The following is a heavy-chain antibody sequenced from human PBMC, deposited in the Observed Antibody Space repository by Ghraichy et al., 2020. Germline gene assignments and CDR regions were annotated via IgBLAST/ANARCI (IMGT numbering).Heavy chain of an antibody. J-gene: IGHJ4*02. CDR2: IYYSWST. CDR3: ASSQAQLLKFDY. D-gene: IGHD2-2*01. V-gene: IGHV4-30-4*01. Sequence: ELIVYIYYSWSTYYNPSLKSLVTIAVDTSKNQFSLKLSSVTAADTAVYYCASSQAQLLKFDYWGQ.